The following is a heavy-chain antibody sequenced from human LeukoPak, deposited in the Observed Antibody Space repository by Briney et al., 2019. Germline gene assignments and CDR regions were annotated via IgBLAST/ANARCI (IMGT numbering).Heavy chain of an antibody. CDR2: FDPEDGET. J-gene: IGHJ4*02. CDR3: ATAEHYGGTPNPVTDKRGGY. Sequence: ASVKVPCKVSGYTLTELSMHWVRQAPGKGLEWMGGFDPEDGETIYAQKFQGRVTMTEDTSTDTAYMELSSLRSEDTAVYYCATAEHYGGTPNPVTDKRGGYWGQGTLVTVSS. CDR1: GYTLTELS. V-gene: IGHV1-24*01. D-gene: IGHD4-23*01.